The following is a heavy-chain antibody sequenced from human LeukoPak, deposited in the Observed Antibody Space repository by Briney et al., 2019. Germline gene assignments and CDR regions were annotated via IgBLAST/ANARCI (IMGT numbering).Heavy chain of an antibody. D-gene: IGHD1-1*01. CDR2: TKIKTDDGTP. CDR3: ISGGGTADY. Sequence: GRSLRLSCAASGFTFSSYAMHWVRQAPGKGLEWVGLTKIKTDDGTPDYAALVKGRFTISRDDSKSTVYLEMNSLETEDTAVYYCISGGGTADYWGQGTLVSVSS. J-gene: IGHJ4*02. V-gene: IGHV3-15*01. CDR1: GFTFSSYA.